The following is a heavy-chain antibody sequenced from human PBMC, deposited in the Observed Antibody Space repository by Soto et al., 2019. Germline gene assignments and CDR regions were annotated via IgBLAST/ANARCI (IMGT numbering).Heavy chain of an antibody. CDR3: ARDLFYDYSNYFHL. CDR1: GFTCSRYG. CDR2: KSYDSTNH. J-gene: IGHJ4*02. D-gene: IGHD3-16*01. Sequence: PCWSLTVLSVRSGFTCSRYGLHTVRHAPGKGHDWVAVKSYDSTNHIYADPAKRRFIITRDNSKNTHYLLISNLKPDATPIYYCARDLFYDYSNYFHLWVQLSLVT. V-gene: IGHV3-30*03.